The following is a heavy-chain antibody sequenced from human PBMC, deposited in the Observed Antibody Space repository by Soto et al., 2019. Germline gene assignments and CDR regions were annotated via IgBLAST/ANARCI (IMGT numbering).Heavy chain of an antibody. J-gene: IGHJ3*02. CDR2: IKRKSDGGTT. Sequence: GGSLRLSCAASGFTFSNAWMNWVRQAPGKGLEWVGRIKRKSDGGTTDYAAPVQGRFIVSRDDSKNTLYLQMQSLRTEDTAVYYCATDPFSGSYYGFYIWGQGTMVTVSS. V-gene: IGHV3-15*01. CDR1: GFTFSNAW. D-gene: IGHD1-26*01. CDR3: ATDPFSGSYYGFYI.